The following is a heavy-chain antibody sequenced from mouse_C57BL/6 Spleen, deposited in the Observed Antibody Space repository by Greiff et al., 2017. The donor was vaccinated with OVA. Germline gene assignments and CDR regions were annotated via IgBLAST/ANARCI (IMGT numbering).Heavy chain of an antibody. CDR1: GFTFSDYG. D-gene: IGHD1-1*01. CDR2: ISSGSSTI. V-gene: IGHV5-17*01. Sequence: EVMLVESGGGLVKPGGSLKLSCAASGFTFSDYGMHWVRQAPEKGLEWVAYISSGSSTIYYADTVKGRFTISRDNAKNTLFLQMTSLRSEDTAMYYCARLFITTVVNEYYFDYWGQGTTLTVSS. CDR3: ARLFITTVVNEYYFDY. J-gene: IGHJ2*01.